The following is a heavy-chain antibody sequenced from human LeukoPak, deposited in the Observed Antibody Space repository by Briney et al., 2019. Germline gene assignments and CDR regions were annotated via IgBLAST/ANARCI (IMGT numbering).Heavy chain of an antibody. D-gene: IGHD4-17*01. J-gene: IGHJ3*01. Sequence: GGSLRLSCAGSGFTIGSHWMSWVRQAPGKGLEWVANIRQDGSEKYYVDSVKGRLTISRDNAKNSLYLQMNSLRAEDTGIYYCARAGHYGDDAFDLWGQGTMVTVSS. CDR1: GFTIGSHW. CDR2: IRQDGSEK. V-gene: IGHV3-7*01. CDR3: ARAGHYGDDAFDL.